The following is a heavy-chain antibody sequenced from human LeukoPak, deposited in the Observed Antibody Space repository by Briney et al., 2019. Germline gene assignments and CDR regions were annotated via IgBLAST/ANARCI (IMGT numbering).Heavy chain of an antibody. D-gene: IGHD2-2*01. V-gene: IGHV3-21*01. CDR3: ARGRKICSSTSCYEMWWFDP. CDR1: GFTFSSYS. J-gene: IGHJ5*02. CDR2: ISSSSSYI. Sequence: PGGSLRLSCAASGFTFSSYSMNWVRQAPGKGLEWVSSISSSSSYIYYADSVKGRFTISRDNAKNSLYLQMNSLRAEDTAVYYCARGRKICSSTSCYEMWWFDPWGQGTLVTVSS.